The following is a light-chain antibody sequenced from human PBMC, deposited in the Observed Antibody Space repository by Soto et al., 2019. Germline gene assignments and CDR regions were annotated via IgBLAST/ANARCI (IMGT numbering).Light chain of an antibody. CDR3: AVWDDSLGGSYI. CDR2: SHI. V-gene: IGLV1-47*02. CDR1: SSHIGNNY. J-gene: IGLJ1*01. Sequence: QSVLTQPPSASGTPGQRVTISCSRSSSHIGNNYVSWYQLLPGTAPKLLIYSHIQRPSGVPDRFSGSKSGTSASLAINGLRSEDEGDYYCAVWDDSLGGSYIFGSGTKVTVL.